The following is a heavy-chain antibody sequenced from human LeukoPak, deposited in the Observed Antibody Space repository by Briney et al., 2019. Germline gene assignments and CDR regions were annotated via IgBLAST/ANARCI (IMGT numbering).Heavy chain of an antibody. CDR3: ARPRYSSSSPYDY. V-gene: IGHV4-34*01. CDR2: INHSGST. J-gene: IGHJ4*02. D-gene: IGHD6-6*01. Sequence: SETLSLTCAVYGGSFSGYYWSWIRQPPGKGLECIGEINHSGSTNYNPALKSRVTISVDTSKNQFSLKLSSVTAADTAVYYCARPRYSSSSPYDYWGQGTLVTVSS. CDR1: GGSFSGYY.